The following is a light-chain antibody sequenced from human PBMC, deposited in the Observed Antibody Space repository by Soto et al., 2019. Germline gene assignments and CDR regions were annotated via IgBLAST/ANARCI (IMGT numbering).Light chain of an antibody. CDR2: DAS. J-gene: IGKJ1*01. Sequence: DIQMTQSPSTLSASVGDRVTITCRASQSISSWLAWYQQKPGKAPKLLIYDASSLESGVPSRFSGSGSGTEFTLTISRLEPEDFAVYYCQQYGSSITWTFGQGTKVDIK. CDR3: QQYGSSITWT. CDR1: QSISSW. V-gene: IGKV1-5*01.